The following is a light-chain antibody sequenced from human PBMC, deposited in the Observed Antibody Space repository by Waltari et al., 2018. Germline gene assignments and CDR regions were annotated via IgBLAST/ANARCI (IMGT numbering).Light chain of an antibody. CDR3: QVWESSSEVL. V-gene: IGLV3-21*01. CDR1: NFGTSN. J-gene: IGLJ2*01. Sequence: SYVLTQPPSVSVAPGQTATITCGGNNFGTSNVNWYQRKPGQAPVLLIYYDDDRPSGIPERFSGSASGNTATLTISRVEAGDEADYYCQVWESSSEVLFGGGTKLTVL. CDR2: YDD.